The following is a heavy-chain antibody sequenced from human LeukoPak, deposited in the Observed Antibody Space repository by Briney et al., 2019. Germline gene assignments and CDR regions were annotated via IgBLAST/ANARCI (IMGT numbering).Heavy chain of an antibody. CDR2: ISGSRGST. V-gene: IGHV3-23*01. J-gene: IGHJ4*02. Sequence: GGSQRLAWAASGFTVSSYAMSCVRQAPGKGLEWVSAISGSRGSTYYADSVKDRFTISRDNSKNTLYLQMNSLRAEDTAVYYCARDPEMAPFDYWGQGTLVTVSS. D-gene: IGHD5-24*01. CDR3: ARDPEMAPFDY. CDR1: GFTVSSYA.